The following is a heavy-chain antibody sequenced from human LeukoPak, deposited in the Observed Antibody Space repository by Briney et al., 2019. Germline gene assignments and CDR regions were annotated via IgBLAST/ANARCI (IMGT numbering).Heavy chain of an antibody. Sequence: VASVKVSCKVSGYTLTELSMHWVRQAPGQGLEWMGGFDPEGGETNYAQKFQGRVTMTEDTSTDTAYMELSSQRSEDTAVYYCATRSGDRATYYYYYMDVWGKGTTVTVSS. D-gene: IGHD2-15*01. CDR2: FDPEGGET. CDR1: GYTLTELS. V-gene: IGHV1-24*01. J-gene: IGHJ6*03. CDR3: ATRSGDRATYYYYYMDV.